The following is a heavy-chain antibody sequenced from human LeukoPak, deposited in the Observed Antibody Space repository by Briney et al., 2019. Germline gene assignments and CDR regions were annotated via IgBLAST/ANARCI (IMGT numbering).Heavy chain of an antibody. CDR3: ARVALRYFDWLPGAHYYYYYGMDV. D-gene: IGHD3-9*01. Sequence: ASVKVSGKASGYTFTSYDINWVRQAAGQGLEGMGGMNPNSVNTGYAQKFQGRVTMTRNTSISTAYMELSSMRSEDTAVYYCARVALRYFDWLPGAHYYYYYGMDVWGQGTPVTVSS. CDR1: GYTFTSYD. V-gene: IGHV1-8*01. CDR2: MNPNSVNT. J-gene: IGHJ6*02.